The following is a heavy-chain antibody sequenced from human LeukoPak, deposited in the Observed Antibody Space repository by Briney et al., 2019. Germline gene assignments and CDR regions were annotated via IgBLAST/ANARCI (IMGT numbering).Heavy chain of an antibody. V-gene: IGHV3-7*01. CDR1: GFTFSSYW. CDR2: IKQDGSEK. J-gene: IGHJ3*02. CDR3: ARWGGGYGDRRLKYVRAFDI. D-gene: IGHD4-17*01. Sequence: PGGSLRLSCAASGFTFSSYWMSWVRQAPGKGLEWVANIKQDGSEKYYVDSVKGRFTISRDNAKNSLYLQMNSLRAEDTAVYYCARWGGGYGDRRLKYVRAFDIWGQGTMVTVSS.